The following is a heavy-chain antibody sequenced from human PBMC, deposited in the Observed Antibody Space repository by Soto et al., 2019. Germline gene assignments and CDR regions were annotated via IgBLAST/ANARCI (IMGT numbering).Heavy chain of an antibody. J-gene: IGHJ6*03. Sequence: TSETLSLTCTVSGGSISSGGYYWSWIRQHPGKGLEWIGYIYYSGSTYYNPSLKSRVTISVDTSKNQFSLKLSSVTAADTAVYYCARGVVSVSHYYYYMDVWGKGTTVTVSS. CDR1: GGSISSGGYY. V-gene: IGHV4-31*03. CDR2: IYYSGST. D-gene: IGHD3-3*01. CDR3: ARGVVSVSHYYYYMDV.